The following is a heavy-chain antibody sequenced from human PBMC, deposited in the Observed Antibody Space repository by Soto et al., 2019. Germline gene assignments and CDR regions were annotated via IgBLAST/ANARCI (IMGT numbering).Heavy chain of an antibody. Sequence: PGGSLRLSCAASGFTFSDYAMHWVRQAPGKGLEWVAVISYDGSNKYYADSVKGRFTISRDNSKNTLYLQMNSLRAEDTAVYYCARDFRPNYYDSSALDYWGQGTLVTVSS. D-gene: IGHD3-22*01. V-gene: IGHV3-30-3*01. CDR3: ARDFRPNYYDSSALDY. J-gene: IGHJ4*02. CDR1: GFTFSDYA. CDR2: ISYDGSNK.